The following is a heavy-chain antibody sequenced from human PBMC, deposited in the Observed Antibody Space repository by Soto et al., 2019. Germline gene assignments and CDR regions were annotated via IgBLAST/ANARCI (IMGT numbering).Heavy chain of an antibody. Sequence: QVQLQESGPGLVKPSGTLSLTCAVSGGSISSSNWWSWVRQPPGKGLEWIGEIYHSGSTNYNPSRKSRVTTSGDKSTNQVSLKLSSVTAADTAVYYCARWATVTALRKNYYGMDVWGQGTTVTVSS. J-gene: IGHJ6*02. CDR2: IYHSGST. V-gene: IGHV4-4*02. CDR1: GGSISSSNW. D-gene: IGHD4-17*01. CDR3: ARWATVTALRKNYYGMDV.